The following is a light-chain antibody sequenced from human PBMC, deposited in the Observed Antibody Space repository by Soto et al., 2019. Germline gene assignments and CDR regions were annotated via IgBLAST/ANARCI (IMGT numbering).Light chain of an antibody. CDR1: QSVTSSF. CDR3: QQYDTSPRVT. Sequence: EAVLPHSPGTLSLSPVEIATLSLVSIQSVTSSFLAWYQRKRGQAPRLLIYGASSRATGIPDRLSGSGSGTDFTLTISRVEPEDFAVYYCQQYDTSPRVTFGQGTRLEIK. CDR2: GAS. J-gene: IGKJ5*01. V-gene: IGKV3-20*01.